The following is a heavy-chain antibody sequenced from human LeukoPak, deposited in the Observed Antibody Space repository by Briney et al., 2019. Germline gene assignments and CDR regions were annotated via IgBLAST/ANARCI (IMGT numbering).Heavy chain of an antibody. Sequence: KAGGSLRLSCAASGFTFNSYTMNWVRQAPGKGLEWVSSISSSGTYIYYADSLKGRFTISRDNAENSLYLQMNSLRAEDTAVYYCARETELDYWGQGTLVTVSS. CDR3: ARETELDY. V-gene: IGHV3-21*01. CDR2: ISSSGTYI. J-gene: IGHJ4*02. D-gene: IGHD1-14*01. CDR1: GFTFNSYT.